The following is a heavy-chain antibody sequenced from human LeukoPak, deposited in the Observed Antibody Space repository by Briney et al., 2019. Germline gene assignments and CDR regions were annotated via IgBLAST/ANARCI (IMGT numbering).Heavy chain of an antibody. CDR1: GGSFSGYY. J-gene: IGHJ5*02. D-gene: IGHD3-10*01. V-gene: IGHV4-34*01. Sequence: SETLSLTCAVYGGSFSGYYWNWIRQPPGKGLEWIGEINHSGSTNYNPSLKSRVTISVYTSKNQFSLKLSSVTAADTAVYYCARPPPYYSSGSAKDNWFDPWGQGTLVTVSS. CDR3: ARPPPYYSSGSAKDNWFDP. CDR2: INHSGST.